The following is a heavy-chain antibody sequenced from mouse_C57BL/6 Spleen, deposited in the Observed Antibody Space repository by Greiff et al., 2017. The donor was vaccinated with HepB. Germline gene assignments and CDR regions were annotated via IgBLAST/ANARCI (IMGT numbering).Heavy chain of an antibody. CDR2: ISSGGSYT. V-gene: IGHV5-6*02. D-gene: IGHD1-1*01. CDR1: GFTFSSYG. CDR3: ARQEITTVVAPFDY. J-gene: IGHJ2*01. Sequence: EVMLVESGGDLVKPGGSLKLSCAASGFTFSSYGMSWVRQTPDKRLEWVATISSGGSYTYYPDSVKGRFPISRDNAKNTLYLQMSSLKSEDTAMYYCARQEITTVVAPFDYWGQGTTLTVSS.